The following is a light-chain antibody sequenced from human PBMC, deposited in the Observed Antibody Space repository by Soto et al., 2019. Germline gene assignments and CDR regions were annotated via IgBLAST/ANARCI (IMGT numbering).Light chain of an antibody. CDR2: DSS. CDR3: QQFDNLPVT. J-gene: IGKJ5*01. CDR1: HDINNY. Sequence: DIQMPQSPSSLSASVGDRVTIICQASHDINNYLNWYQQKPGKAPKLLIYDSSNWEIGVPSRFSGRGYGTRFSFTISSLQPEDIATYYCQQFDNLPVTFGQGTRLEIK. V-gene: IGKV1-33*01.